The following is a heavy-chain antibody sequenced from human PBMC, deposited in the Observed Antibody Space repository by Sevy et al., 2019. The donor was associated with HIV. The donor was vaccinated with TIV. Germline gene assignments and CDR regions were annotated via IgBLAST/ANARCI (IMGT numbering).Heavy chain of an antibody. V-gene: IGHV3-30*09. CDR3: ARVGVSYCTDDCYHRFDY. Sequence: GGSVRLSCAASGFTFSSYALLWVRQAPGKGLEWVSLISYDGSKKYYSDSVKGRFATSRDESKTTLFLQMNSLRSEDTAIYYCARVGVSYCTDDCYHRFDYWGRGTLVTVSS. J-gene: IGHJ4*02. CDR1: GFTFSSYA. CDR2: ISYDGSKK. D-gene: IGHD2-21*02.